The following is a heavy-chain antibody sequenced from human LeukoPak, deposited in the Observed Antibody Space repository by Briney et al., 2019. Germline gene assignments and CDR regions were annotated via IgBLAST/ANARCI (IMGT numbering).Heavy chain of an antibody. J-gene: IGHJ6*03. CDR3: AKDGSPYYYMDV. Sequence: PGGSLRLSCAASGFTFRSYDMHWVRQAPGKGLEWVAFIRYDGSNEYYADSVKGRFTISRDNSKNTLHLQMNSLRDEDTAVYYCAKDGSPYYYMDVWGKGTTVTFSS. D-gene: IGHD6-19*01. CDR1: GFTFRSYD. V-gene: IGHV3-30*02. CDR2: IRYDGSNE.